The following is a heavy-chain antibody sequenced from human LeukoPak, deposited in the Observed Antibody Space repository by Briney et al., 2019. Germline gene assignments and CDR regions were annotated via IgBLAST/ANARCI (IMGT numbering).Heavy chain of an antibody. V-gene: IGHV3-11*01. D-gene: IGHD6-19*01. J-gene: IGHJ3*02. CDR2: ISSSGSTI. Sequence: GGSLRLSCAASGFTFSDYYMSWIRQAPGKGLEWVSYISSSGSTIYYADSVKGRFTISRDNAKNSLYLQMNSLRAEDTAVYYCARDLYSSGWPSDAFDIWGQGTMVTVSS. CDR1: GFTFSDYY. CDR3: ARDLYSSGWPSDAFDI.